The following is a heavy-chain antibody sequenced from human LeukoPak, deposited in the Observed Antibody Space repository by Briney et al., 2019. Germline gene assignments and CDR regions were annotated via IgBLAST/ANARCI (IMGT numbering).Heavy chain of an antibody. V-gene: IGHV1-2*02. Sequence: ASVKVSCKASGYTFTGYYMHWVRQAPGQGLEWMGWINPNSGGTNYAQKFQGRVTMTRDTSISTAYMELSRLRSDDTAVYYCARVEEGTPGAGSGWLPFDYWGQGTLVTVSS. CDR3: ARVEEGTPGAGSGWLPFDY. J-gene: IGHJ4*02. CDR1: GYTFTGYY. CDR2: INPNSGGT. D-gene: IGHD6-19*01.